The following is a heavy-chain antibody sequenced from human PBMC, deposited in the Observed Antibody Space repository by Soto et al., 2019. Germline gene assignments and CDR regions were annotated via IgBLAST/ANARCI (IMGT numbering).Heavy chain of an antibody. J-gene: IGHJ6*02. CDR3: ARHNAHYYYYYGMDV. V-gene: IGHV5-10-1*01. CDR2: IDPSDSYT. Sequence: GESLKISCNGSGYSFTSYWISWVRQMPGKGLEWMGRIDPSDSYTNYSPSFQGHVTISADKSISTAYLQWSSLKASDTAMYYCARHNAHYYYYYGMDVWGQGTTVTVSS. CDR1: GYSFTSYW. D-gene: IGHD1-20*01.